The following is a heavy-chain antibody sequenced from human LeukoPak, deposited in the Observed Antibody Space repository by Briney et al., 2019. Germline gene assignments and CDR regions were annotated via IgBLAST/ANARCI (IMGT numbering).Heavy chain of an antibody. CDR2: IIPILGIA. J-gene: IGHJ6*02. CDR3: ARSTVTLPLYYYYGMDV. V-gene: IGHV1-69*04. Sequence: SVKVSCKASGGTFSSYAISWVRQAPGQGLEWMGRIIPILGIANYAQKFQGRVTITADKSTSTAYMELSSLRSEDTAVYYCARSTVTLPLYYYYGMDVWGQGTTVTVSS. CDR1: GGTFSSYA. D-gene: IGHD4-4*01.